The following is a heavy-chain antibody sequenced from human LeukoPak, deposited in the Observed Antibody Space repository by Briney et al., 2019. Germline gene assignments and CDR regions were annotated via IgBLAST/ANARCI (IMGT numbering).Heavy chain of an antibody. CDR2: INWNGGST. V-gene: IGHV3-20*04. J-gene: IGHJ4*02. Sequence: GGSLRLSCAASGFTFDDYGMTWVRQAPGKGLEWVSGINWNGGSTGYADSVKGRFTISRDNAKTSLYLQMNSLRAEDTAVYYCARHLSGVTGYTYGRGIDYWGQGTLVTVSS. CDR3: ARHLSGVTGYTYGRGIDY. D-gene: IGHD5-18*01. CDR1: GFTFDDYG.